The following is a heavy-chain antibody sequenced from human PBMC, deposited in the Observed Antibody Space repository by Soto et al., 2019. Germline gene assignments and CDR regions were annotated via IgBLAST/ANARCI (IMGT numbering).Heavy chain of an antibody. Sequence: VGSLRLSCAASGFTFSSYGMHWVRQAPGKGLEWVAVIWYDGSNKYYADSVKGRFTISRDNSKNTLYLQMNSLRAEDTAVYYCASGYYYDSSGYFYYWGQGTLVTVSS. D-gene: IGHD3-22*01. CDR3: ASGYYYDSSGYFYY. V-gene: IGHV3-33*01. J-gene: IGHJ4*02. CDR2: IWYDGSNK. CDR1: GFTFSSYG.